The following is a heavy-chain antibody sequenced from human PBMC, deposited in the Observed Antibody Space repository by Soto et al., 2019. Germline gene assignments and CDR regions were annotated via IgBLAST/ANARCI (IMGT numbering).Heavy chain of an antibody. D-gene: IGHD1-26*01. Sequence: QVQLVQSGAEVKKPGASVKVSCKASGYNFNNYGVTWVRQAPGQGLEWMGWIGVYNGNTKYPQKVEGRVTVTADTYTSTAYMELRSLTSDDTAVYYCARDIAGGEDIWGQGTMVTVSS. CDR1: GYNFNNYG. V-gene: IGHV1-18*01. J-gene: IGHJ3*02. CDR2: IGVYNGNT. CDR3: ARDIAGGEDI.